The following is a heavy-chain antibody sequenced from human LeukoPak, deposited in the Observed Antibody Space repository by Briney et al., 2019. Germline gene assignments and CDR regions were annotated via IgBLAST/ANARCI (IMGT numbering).Heavy chain of an antibody. CDR3: ARVRSPPEDNSSYRPVDQ. D-gene: IGHD3-16*02. CDR1: GFSFSNYW. J-gene: IGHJ4*02. Sequence: PGGSLRLSCIVSGFSFSNYWMTWVRQAPGKGLEWMANINQDESETNYVDSVKGRFIISRDNAKNSVFLRMNSLRAEDTAMYYCARVRSPPEDNSSYRPVDQWGQGILVTVSS. V-gene: IGHV3-7*03. CDR2: INQDESET.